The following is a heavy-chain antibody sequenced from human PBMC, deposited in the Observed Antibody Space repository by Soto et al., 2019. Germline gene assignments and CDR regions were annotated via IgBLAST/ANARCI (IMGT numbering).Heavy chain of an antibody. CDR1: GYTFTSYG. V-gene: IGHV1-18*01. CDR3: ARDISSKVYYFDY. J-gene: IGHJ4*02. CDR2: ISAYNGNT. D-gene: IGHD1-20*01. Sequence: AKVSCKASGYTFTSYGISWVRQAPGQGLEWMGWISAYNGNTNYAQKLQGRVTISVDTSKNQFSLKLSSVTAADTAVYYCARDISSKVYYFDYWGQGTLVTVSS.